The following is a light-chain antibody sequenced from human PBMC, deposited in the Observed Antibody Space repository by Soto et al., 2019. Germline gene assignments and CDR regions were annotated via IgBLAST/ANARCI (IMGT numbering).Light chain of an antibody. J-gene: IGKJ1*01. CDR1: QSLLHSDGNTY. CDR2: KIS. CDR3: MHATQPPHP. Sequence: DVVMTQTPLSSPVTLGQPASISCRSSQSLLHSDGNTYFTWLQQRPGQPPRVLIYKISNRFSGVPERFSGSGAGTDFTLTISRVEAEDVGIYYCMHATQPPHPFGQGTKVEIK. V-gene: IGKV2-24*01.